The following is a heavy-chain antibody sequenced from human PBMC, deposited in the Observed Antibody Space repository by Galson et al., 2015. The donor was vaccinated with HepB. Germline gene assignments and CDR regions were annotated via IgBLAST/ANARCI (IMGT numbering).Heavy chain of an antibody. CDR2: IYSGGST. D-gene: IGHD7-27*01. V-gene: IGHV3-66*01. CDR3: ARGATQALGY. J-gene: IGHJ4*02. Sequence: SLRLSCAASGFAVNSHHMSWVRQAPGKGLAWVSFIYSGGSTNYADSVKGRFTISRDNSKNTLYLQMNSLRAEDTAVYYCARGATQALGYWGQGTLVTVSS. CDR1: GFAVNSHH.